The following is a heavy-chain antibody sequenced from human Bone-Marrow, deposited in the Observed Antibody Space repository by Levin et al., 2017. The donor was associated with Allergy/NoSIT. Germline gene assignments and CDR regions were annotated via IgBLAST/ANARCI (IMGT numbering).Heavy chain of an antibody. V-gene: IGHV3-7*01. D-gene: IGHD2-15*01. Sequence: AASVKVSCAASGFIFSNYWMDWVRQAPGKGLEWVANIKPDGSDKYYVGSVKGRFTISRDNAKNSLYLQMDSLRVEDTAVYYCARELQWSRDYWGQGTLVIVSS. CDR1: GFIFSNYW. CDR3: ARELQWSRDY. CDR2: IKPDGSDK. J-gene: IGHJ4*02.